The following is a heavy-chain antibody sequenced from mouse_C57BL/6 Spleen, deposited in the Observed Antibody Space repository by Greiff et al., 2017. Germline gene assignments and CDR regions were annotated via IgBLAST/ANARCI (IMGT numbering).Heavy chain of an antibody. D-gene: IGHD1-1*01. V-gene: IGHV3-6*01. CDR1: GYSITSGYY. CDR2: ISYDGSN. Sequence: EVQLVESGPGLVKPSQSLSLTCSVTGYSITSGYYWNWIRQFPGNKLEWMGYISYDGSNNYNPSLKNRISITRDTSKNQFFLKLNSVTTEDTATYYCARGDTTVASSYAMDYWGQGTSVTVSS. J-gene: IGHJ4*01. CDR3: ARGDTTVASSYAMDY.